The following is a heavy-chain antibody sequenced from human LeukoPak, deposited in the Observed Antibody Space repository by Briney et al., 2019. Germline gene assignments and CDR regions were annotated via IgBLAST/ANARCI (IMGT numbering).Heavy chain of an antibody. CDR1: GFTFSSYS. J-gene: IGHJ4*02. D-gene: IGHD1-26*01. V-gene: IGHV3-48*01. CDR2: ISSSSTI. CDR3: ARVSRGSYYVEGYFDY. Sequence: GGSLRLSCAASGFTFSSYSMNWVRQAPGEGLEWVSYISSSSTIYYADSVKGRFTISRDNAKNSLYLQMNSLRAEDTAVYYCARVSRGSYYVEGYFDYWGQGTLVTVSS.